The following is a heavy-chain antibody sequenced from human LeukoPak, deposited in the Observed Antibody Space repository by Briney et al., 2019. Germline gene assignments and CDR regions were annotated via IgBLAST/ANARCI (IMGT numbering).Heavy chain of an antibody. CDR1: GFTFSSYS. D-gene: IGHD3-16*02. CDR2: ISSSSSYI. J-gene: IGHJ5*02. Sequence: GGSLRLSCAASGFTFSSYSMIWVRQAPGKGLEWVSSISSSSSYIYYADSVKGRFTISRDNAKNSLYLQMNSLRAEDTAVYYCARDNSVGDIAWWFDPWGQGTLVTVSS. CDR3: ARDNSVGDIAWWFDP. V-gene: IGHV3-21*01.